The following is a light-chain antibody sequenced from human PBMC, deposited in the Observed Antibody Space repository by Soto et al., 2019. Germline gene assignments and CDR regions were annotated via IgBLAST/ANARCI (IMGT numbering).Light chain of an antibody. CDR2: AAS. J-gene: IGKJ1*01. V-gene: IGKV1-6*01. CDR3: LQDYNDPRT. Sequence: APQMTQSPSSLSAAVGDRVTITFRSSQGIRNDLGWYQQKPGKAPKLLIYAASSLQSGVPSRFSGSGSGTDFTLTISSLQHDDFATYYCLQDYNDPRTFGQGTNVDIK. CDR1: QGIRND.